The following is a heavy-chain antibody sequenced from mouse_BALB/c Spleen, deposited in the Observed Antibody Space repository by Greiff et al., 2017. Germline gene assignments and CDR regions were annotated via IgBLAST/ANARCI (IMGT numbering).Heavy chain of an antibody. CDR3: AREGYDVYYAMDY. CDR1: GFTFSSYA. CDR2: ISSGGSYT. D-gene: IGHD2-2*01. V-gene: IGHV5-9-4*01. Sequence: EVKLMESGGGLVKPGGSLKLSCAASGFTFSSYAMSWVRQSPEKRLEWVAEISSGGSYTYYPDTVTGRFTISRDNAKNTLYLEMSSLRSEDTAMYYCAREGYDVYYAMDYWGQGTSVTVSS. J-gene: IGHJ4*01.